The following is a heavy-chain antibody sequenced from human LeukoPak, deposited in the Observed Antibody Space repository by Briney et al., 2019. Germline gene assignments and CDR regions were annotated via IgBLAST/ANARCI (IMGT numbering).Heavy chain of an antibody. Sequence: AGGSLRLSCAASGFSFSTYAMSWVRQAPGKGLEWVSSIGGGGTNTYYADSVKGRFTIPRDNSKNTLYLQMNSLRAEDTAVYYCAKQGTGSYLDHWGQGTLVTVSS. CDR2: IGGGGTNT. V-gene: IGHV3-23*01. D-gene: IGHD2-8*02. CDR3: AKQGTGSYLDH. J-gene: IGHJ4*02. CDR1: GFSFSTYA.